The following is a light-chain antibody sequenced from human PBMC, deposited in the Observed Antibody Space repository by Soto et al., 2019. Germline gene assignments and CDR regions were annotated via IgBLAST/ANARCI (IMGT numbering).Light chain of an antibody. CDR2: EVS. J-gene: IGLJ1*01. CDR3: SSYAGSNNFV. CDR1: SSDVGGYNY. Sequence: QSALTQTPSASGSPGQSVTISCTGTSSDVGGYNYVSWYQQHPGKAPKLMIYEVSERPSGVPDRFSGSKSSNTASLTVSGIQAEDEADYYCSSYAGSNNFVFGTGTKVTVL. V-gene: IGLV2-8*01.